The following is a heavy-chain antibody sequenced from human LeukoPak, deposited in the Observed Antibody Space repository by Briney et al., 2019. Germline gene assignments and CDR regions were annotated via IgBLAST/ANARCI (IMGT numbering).Heavy chain of an antibody. CDR2: ISYDGSNK. CDR3: ATGGTKTATGRMGY. J-gene: IGHJ4*02. CDR1: GFTFSTYA. Sequence: GGSLRLSCAASGFTFSTYAMHWVRQAPGKGREWVAVISYDGSNKNYADSVEGRFTISRDNSKNTYLQMNSLRPEDTAVYYCATGGTKTATGRMGYWGQGTLVTVSS. D-gene: IGHD1-1*01. V-gene: IGHV3-30*04.